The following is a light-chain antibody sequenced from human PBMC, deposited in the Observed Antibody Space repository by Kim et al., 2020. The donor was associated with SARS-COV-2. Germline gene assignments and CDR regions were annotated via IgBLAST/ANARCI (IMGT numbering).Light chain of an antibody. CDR1: QGISSY. CDR2: AAS. J-gene: IGKJ4*01. V-gene: IGKV1-8*01. Sequence: ASTGDRVTITCRASQGISSYLAWYQQKPGKAPKLLIYAASTLQSGVPSRFSGSGSGTDFTLTISCLQSEDFATYYCQQYYSYPLTFGGGTKVDIK. CDR3: QQYYSYPLT.